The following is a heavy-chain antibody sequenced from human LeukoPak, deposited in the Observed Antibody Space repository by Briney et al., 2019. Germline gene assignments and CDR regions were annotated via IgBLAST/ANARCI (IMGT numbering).Heavy chain of an antibody. V-gene: IGHV4-59*01. CDR2: TYASGNT. D-gene: IGHD2-21*01. Sequence: SETLSLTCIVSGDSISTYYWSWIRQPPGKGLEWIGYTYASGNTKYNPSFESRVTVSGDRSRNQFSLKLTSVNAADTAVYYCAKRGAIAGFFESWGQGILVTVSS. J-gene: IGHJ4*02. CDR3: AKRGAIAGFFES. CDR1: GDSISTYY.